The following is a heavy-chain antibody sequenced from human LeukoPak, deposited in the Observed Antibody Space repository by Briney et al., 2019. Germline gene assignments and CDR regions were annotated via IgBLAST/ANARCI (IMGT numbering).Heavy chain of an antibody. D-gene: IGHD2-21*02. V-gene: IGHV3-21*01. Sequence: GGSLRLSCAASGFTFITYSMNWVRQAPEKGLEWVSSISSTGNYIYYADSVKGRFTISRDNAKNSLYLQMDSLRAEDTAVYYCARGNYYCGGDCYTAEYFQHWGQGTLVTVS. CDR2: ISSTGNYI. J-gene: IGHJ1*01. CDR3: ARGNYYCGGDCYTAEYFQH. CDR1: GFTFITYS.